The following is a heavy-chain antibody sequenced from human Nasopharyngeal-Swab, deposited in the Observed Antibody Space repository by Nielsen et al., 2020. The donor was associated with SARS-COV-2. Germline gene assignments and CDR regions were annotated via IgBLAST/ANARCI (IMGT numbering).Heavy chain of an antibody. Sequence: WIRQPPGEGLLSVAHINSDGRTTIYADAVKGRFTISRDRAKNTLYLQMDSLRGEDTAVYYCAGGAAGMDVWGQGITVTVSS. J-gene: IGHJ6*02. CDR3: AGGAAGMDV. V-gene: IGHV3-74*01. CDR2: INSDGRTT. D-gene: IGHD6-25*01.